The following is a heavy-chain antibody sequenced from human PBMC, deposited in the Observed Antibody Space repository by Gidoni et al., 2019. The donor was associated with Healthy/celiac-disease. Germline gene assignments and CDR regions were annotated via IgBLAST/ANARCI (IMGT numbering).Heavy chain of an antibody. CDR2: ISYDGSNK. CDR3: ARGYSSGWYIDY. J-gene: IGHJ4*02. D-gene: IGHD6-19*01. V-gene: IGHV3-30*04. Sequence: QVQLVESGGGVVQPGRSLRLSCAAPGFTFSSYAMPWVRQAPGKGLEWVAVISYDGSNKYYADSVKGRFTISRDNSKNTLYLQMNSLRAEDTAVYYCARGYSSGWYIDYWGQGTLVTVSS. CDR1: GFTFSSYA.